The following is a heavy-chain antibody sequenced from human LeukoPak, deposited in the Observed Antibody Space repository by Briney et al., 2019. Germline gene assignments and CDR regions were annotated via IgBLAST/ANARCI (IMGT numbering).Heavy chain of an antibody. J-gene: IGHJ4*02. V-gene: IGHV1-2*02. CDR2: INPNSGDT. CDR1: AYTFTGYY. Sequence: ASVKVSCKASAYTFTGYYMHWVRQAPGQGLEWMGWINPNSGDTNYEQKFQGRVTMTSDTSISTAYMELSRVRSDDTAVYYCARVSHIVGATKGSFDYWGQGTLVTVSS. D-gene: IGHD1-26*01. CDR3: ARVSHIVGATKGSFDY.